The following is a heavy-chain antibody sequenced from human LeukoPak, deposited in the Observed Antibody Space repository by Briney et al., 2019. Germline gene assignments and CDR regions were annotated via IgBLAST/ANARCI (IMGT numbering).Heavy chain of an antibody. V-gene: IGHV3-23*01. Sequence: GGPLTLSCAASGFTFRYYPISWVRQAPGKGLEWVSAIGAGGGDTYYADSVKGRFTISRDNSKNTLYLQMNSLRVEDTAIYYCAKSDYYDSSGHPSSFDYWGQGTLVTVSS. D-gene: IGHD3-22*01. CDR2: IGAGGGDT. CDR3: AKSDYYDSSGHPSSFDY. J-gene: IGHJ4*02. CDR1: GFTFRYYP.